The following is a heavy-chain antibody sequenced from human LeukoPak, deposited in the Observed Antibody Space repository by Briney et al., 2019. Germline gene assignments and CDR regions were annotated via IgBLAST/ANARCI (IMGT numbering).Heavy chain of an antibody. D-gene: IGHD5-18*01. Sequence: GASVKVSCKASGYTFTSCDINWVRQATGQGLEWMGWMNPNSGGTNYAQKFQGRVTMTRDTSISTAYMELSRLRSDDTAVYYCARVGYSYGVDYWGQGTLVTVSS. J-gene: IGHJ4*02. CDR2: MNPNSGGT. V-gene: IGHV1-2*02. CDR1: GYTFTSCD. CDR3: ARVGYSYGVDY.